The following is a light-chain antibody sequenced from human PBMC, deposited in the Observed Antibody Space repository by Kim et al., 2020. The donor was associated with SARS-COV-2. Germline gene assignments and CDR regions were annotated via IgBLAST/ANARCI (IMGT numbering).Light chain of an antibody. CDR1: KLGDKY. CDR2: EDT. J-gene: IGLJ2*01. CDR3: QTWDTRTVI. Sequence: SYELTQPPSVSVSPGQTASITCSGDKLGDKYASWYQQKPGQSPVLVIYEDTKRPSGIPERFSGSNSGNTATLTISGTQAMDEADYYCQTWDTRTVIFGGGTKLT. V-gene: IGLV3-1*01.